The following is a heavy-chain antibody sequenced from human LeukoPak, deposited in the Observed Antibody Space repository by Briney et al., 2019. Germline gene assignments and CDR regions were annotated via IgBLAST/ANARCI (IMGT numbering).Heavy chain of an antibody. D-gene: IGHD5-12*01. CDR1: GFSLSNSA. CDR2: IVASSGST. V-gene: IGHV3-23*01. CDR3: AKGAYDYIEMGYFDY. Sequence: GGSLRLSCAASGFSLSNSAMSWVCQAPGKGLEWLSLIVASSGSTFYADSVKGRFTISRDNSKNTLYLQMNSLRADDTAVYYCAKGAYDYIEMGYFDYWGQGTLVTVSS. J-gene: IGHJ4*02.